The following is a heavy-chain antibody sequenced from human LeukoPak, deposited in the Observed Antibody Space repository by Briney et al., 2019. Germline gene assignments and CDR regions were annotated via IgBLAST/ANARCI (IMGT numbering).Heavy chain of an antibody. Sequence: SVKVSCKASGGTFSSYAISWVRQAPGQGLEWMGRIIPILSIANYAQKFQGRVTITADKSTSTAYMELSSLRSEDTAVYDCARGGSTTGYYGMDVWGQGTTVTVSS. CDR1: GGTFSSYA. D-gene: IGHD1-26*01. J-gene: IGHJ6*02. V-gene: IGHV1-69*04. CDR2: IIPILSIA. CDR3: ARGGSTTGYYGMDV.